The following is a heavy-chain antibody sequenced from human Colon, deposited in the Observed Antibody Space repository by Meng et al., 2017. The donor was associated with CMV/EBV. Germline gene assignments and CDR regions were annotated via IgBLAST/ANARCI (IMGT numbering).Heavy chain of an antibody. CDR3: ALEDILTGQYSFDY. V-gene: IGHV7-4-1*02. Sequence: KSSGDTSTTSAMNWVRQAPGQGLESMGWINTNTGNPTYAQGFTGRFVFSLDTSISTAYLQIRSLKDEDTAVYYCALEDILTGQYSFDYWGQGSLVTVSS. CDR2: INTNTGNP. CDR1: GDTSTTSA. D-gene: IGHD3-9*01. J-gene: IGHJ4*02.